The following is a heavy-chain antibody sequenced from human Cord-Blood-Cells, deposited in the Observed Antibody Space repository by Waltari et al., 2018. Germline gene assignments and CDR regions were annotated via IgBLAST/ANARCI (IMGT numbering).Heavy chain of an antibody. CDR2: IWYDGSNK. CDR3: ARPIAARPTFDAFDI. Sequence: AASGFTFSSYGMHWVRQAPGKGLEWVAVIWYDGSNKYYADSVKGRFTISRDNSKNTLYLQMNSLRAEDTAVYYCARPIAARPTFDAFDIWGQGTMVTVSS. V-gene: IGHV3-33*01. D-gene: IGHD6-6*01. J-gene: IGHJ3*02. CDR1: GFTFSSYG.